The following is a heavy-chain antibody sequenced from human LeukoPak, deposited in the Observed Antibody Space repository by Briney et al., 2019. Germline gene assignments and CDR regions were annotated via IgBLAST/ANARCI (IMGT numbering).Heavy chain of an antibody. CDR3: ARHRWTIEFETSLGRGLGGWFDP. J-gene: IGHJ5*02. V-gene: IGHV4-34*01. D-gene: IGHD3-16*01. CDR2: INHSGMS. Sequence: MSSETLSLTCAVYGGSFSGYYWTWIRQPPGKGLEWIGEINHSGMSAYDPSLKSRVIISVDTSKKQFSLKLTSVTAADTAIYYCARHRWTIEFETSLGRGLGGWFDPWGQGSLVTVSS. CDR1: GGSFSGYY.